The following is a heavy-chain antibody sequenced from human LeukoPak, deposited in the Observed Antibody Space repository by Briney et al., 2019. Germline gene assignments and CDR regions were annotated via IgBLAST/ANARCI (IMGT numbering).Heavy chain of an antibody. D-gene: IGHD2-15*01. CDR3: AVVVVAATWGYFDY. CDR2: ISAYNGNT. CDR1: GYTFTSYG. V-gene: IGHV1-18*01. J-gene: IGHJ4*02. Sequence: GASVKVSCKASGYTFTSYGISWVRQAPGQGLEWMGWISAYNGNTNYAQKFQGRVTMTRDTSISTAYMELSRLRSDDTAVYYCAVVVVAATWGYFDYWGQGTLVTVSS.